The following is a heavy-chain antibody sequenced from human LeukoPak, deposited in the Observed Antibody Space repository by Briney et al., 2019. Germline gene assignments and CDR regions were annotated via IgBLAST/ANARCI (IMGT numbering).Heavy chain of an antibody. J-gene: IGHJ4*02. CDR2: ISGSGITT. CDR3: AKSQSLLSLGGPFDS. Sequence: GGSLRLSCAASGFTFNSYGMNWVRQAPGKGLEWVSAISGSGITTYYADSVKGRFTISRDNSKNTLYLEMNSLRAEDTAVYYCAKSQSLLSLGGPFDSWGQGTLVTVSS. V-gene: IGHV3-23*01. D-gene: IGHD3-16*01. CDR1: GFTFNSYG.